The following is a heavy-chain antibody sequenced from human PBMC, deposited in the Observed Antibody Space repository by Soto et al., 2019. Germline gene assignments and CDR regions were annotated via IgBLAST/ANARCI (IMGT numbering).Heavy chain of an antibody. Sequence: PGGALRLSCAASGFTFSSYSMNWVRQAPGKGLEWVSYISSSSSTIYYADSVKGRFTISRDNAKNSLYLQMNSLRDEDTAVYYCARQIDSSGYYYGASFDYWGQGTLVTVSS. CDR1: GFTFSSYS. V-gene: IGHV3-48*02. CDR3: ARQIDSSGYYYGASFDY. J-gene: IGHJ4*02. D-gene: IGHD3-22*01. CDR2: ISSSSSTI.